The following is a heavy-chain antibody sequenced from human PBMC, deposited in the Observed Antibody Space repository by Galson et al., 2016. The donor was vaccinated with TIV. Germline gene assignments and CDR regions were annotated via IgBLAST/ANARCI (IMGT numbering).Heavy chain of an antibody. D-gene: IGHD7-27*01. CDR2: TNCGNGNT. V-gene: IGHV1-3*01. Sequence: SVKVSCKASGYMFIYHAVHWVRQAPGQRLEWMGWTNCGNGNTKYAQKFKGRVTITRDTSASTVYMELSSLTSDDTSVYFCARDSPGAAKFFDYWGQGALVAVSS. J-gene: IGHJ4*02. CDR3: ARDSPGAAKFFDY. CDR1: GYMFIYHA.